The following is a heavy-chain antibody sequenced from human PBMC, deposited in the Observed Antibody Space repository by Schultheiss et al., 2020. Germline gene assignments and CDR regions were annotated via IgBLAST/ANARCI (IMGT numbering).Heavy chain of an antibody. D-gene: IGHD2/OR15-2a*01. J-gene: IGHJ4*02. CDR3: AKIIERHQRLDY. CDR1: GFTFDDYA. CDR2: ISYDGSNK. Sequence: GESLKISCAASGFTFDDYAMHWVRQAPGKGLEWVAVISYDGSNKYYADSVKGRFTISRDNSKNTLYLQMNSLRAEDTAVYYCAKIIERHQRLDYWGQGTLVTVSS. V-gene: IGHV3-30*18.